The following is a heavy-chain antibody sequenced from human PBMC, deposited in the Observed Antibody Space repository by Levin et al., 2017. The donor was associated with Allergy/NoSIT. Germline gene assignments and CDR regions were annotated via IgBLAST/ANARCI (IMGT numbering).Heavy chain of an antibody. D-gene: IGHD2-15*01. J-gene: IGHJ6*03. Sequence: GESLKISCAASGFTFSGSAMHWVRQASGKGLEWVGRIRSKANSYATAYAASVKGRFTISRDDSKNTAYLQMNSLKTEDTAVYYCTRHTPRRCSGGSCLPSTNWGSFVYYMDVWGKGTTVTVSS. CDR3: TRHTPRRCSGGSCLPSTNWGSFVYYMDV. CDR1: GFTFSGSA. V-gene: IGHV3-73*01. CDR2: IRSKANSYAT.